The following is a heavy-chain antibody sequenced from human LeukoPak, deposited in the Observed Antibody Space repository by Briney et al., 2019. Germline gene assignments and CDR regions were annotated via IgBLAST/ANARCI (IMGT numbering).Heavy chain of an antibody. CDR3: ARVRPYGGSGSYAFDY. Sequence: PSETLSLTCIVSGYSVSGGYYWGWIQQAPGKGLEWIGSIYYSGTTYYNPSLESRVTISVDTSKNHLSLKLSSVTAADTAVYYCARVRPYGGSGSYAFDYWGQGTLVTVSS. D-gene: IGHD3-10*01. J-gene: IGHJ4*02. CDR2: IYYSGTT. V-gene: IGHV4-38-2*02. CDR1: GYSVSGGYY.